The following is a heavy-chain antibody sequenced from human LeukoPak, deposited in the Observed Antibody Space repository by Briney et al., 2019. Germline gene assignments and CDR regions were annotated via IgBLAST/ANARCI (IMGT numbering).Heavy chain of an antibody. CDR2: ISSSGSTI. V-gene: IGHV3-11*04. CDR1: GFTFSDYY. D-gene: IGHD4-11*01. J-gene: IGHJ5*02. Sequence: GGSLRLSCVASGFTFSDYYMSWIRQAPGKGLEWLSYISSSGSTIYYADSVKGRFSIPRDNAKKTLYLQMISLRAEDTAVYYCARGNYGNYLNWFDPWGQGTLVTVSS. CDR3: ARGNYGNYLNWFDP.